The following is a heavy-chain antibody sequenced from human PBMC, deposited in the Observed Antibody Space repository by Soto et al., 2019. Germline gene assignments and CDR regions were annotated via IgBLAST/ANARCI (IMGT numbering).Heavy chain of an antibody. V-gene: IGHV1-46*03. D-gene: IGHD6-19*01. Sequence: QVRLVQSGAEVKKPGASVKVSCKASGYTFTNYYLHWVRQAPGQGLEWMGVMHPSGDSTTFALKFQGRVTMTSDTSTSTVSMELSSLRSEDTGVYYCARVGSSGWYDAFDIWGQGTMVTVSS. CDR3: ARVGSSGWYDAFDI. CDR2: MHPSGDST. CDR1: GYTFTNYY. J-gene: IGHJ3*02.